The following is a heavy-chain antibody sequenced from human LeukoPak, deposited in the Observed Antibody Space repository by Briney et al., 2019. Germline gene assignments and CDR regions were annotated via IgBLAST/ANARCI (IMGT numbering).Heavy chain of an antibody. CDR3: ASDPGCSSTSCPGGFDY. D-gene: IGHD2-2*01. V-gene: IGHV1-46*03. J-gene: IGHJ4*02. Sequence: RASVKVSCKASGYTFSSYYMHWVRLAPGQGLEWMGIINPRGGSTSYAQKFQGRVTMTRDTSTSTVYMELSSLRSEDTAVYYCASDPGCSSTSCPGGFDYWGQGTLVTVSS. CDR2: INPRGGST. CDR1: GYTFSSYY.